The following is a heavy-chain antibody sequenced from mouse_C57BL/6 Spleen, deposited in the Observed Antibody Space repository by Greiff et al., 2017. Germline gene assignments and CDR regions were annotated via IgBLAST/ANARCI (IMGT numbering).Heavy chain of an antibody. Sequence: QVQLQQSGAELVKPGASVKLSCKASGYTFTSYWMHWVKQRPGQGLEWIGMIHPNSGSTNYNEKFKSKATLTVDKSSSTAYMQLSSLTSEDSAVYYCARSDYYGSSDYWGQGTTLTVSS. CDR1: GYTFTSYW. D-gene: IGHD1-1*01. J-gene: IGHJ2*01. CDR2: IHPNSGST. CDR3: ARSDYYGSSDY. V-gene: IGHV1-64*01.